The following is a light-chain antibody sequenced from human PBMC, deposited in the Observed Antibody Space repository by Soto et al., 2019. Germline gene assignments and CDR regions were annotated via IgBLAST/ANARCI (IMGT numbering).Light chain of an antibody. CDR3: QQRGYWPRT. V-gene: IGKV3-11*01. CDR1: EGVGSV. J-gene: IGKJ2*01. Sequence: VLTQSPGTLSLSPGDTATLSCRASEGVGSVLAWYRQKPGQPPRLLIYDASYRANGIPARFSGSRSATEFTLTSNSLEPEDFAVYYCQQRGYWPRTFGQGTKLEI. CDR2: DAS.